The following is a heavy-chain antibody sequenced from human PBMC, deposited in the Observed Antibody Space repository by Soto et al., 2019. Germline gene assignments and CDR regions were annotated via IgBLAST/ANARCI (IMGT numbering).Heavy chain of an antibody. J-gene: IGHJ6*02. CDR1: GFTFSSYG. V-gene: IGHV3-33*01. Sequence: QVQLVESGGGVVQPGRSLRLSCAASGFTFSSYGMHWVRQAPGKGLEWVAVIWYDGSNKYYADSVKGRFTISRDNSKNTLYLQMNSLRAEDTAVYYCARDYCSSTSCYALYGMDVWGQGITVTVSS. CDR2: IWYDGSNK. D-gene: IGHD2-2*01. CDR3: ARDYCSSTSCYALYGMDV.